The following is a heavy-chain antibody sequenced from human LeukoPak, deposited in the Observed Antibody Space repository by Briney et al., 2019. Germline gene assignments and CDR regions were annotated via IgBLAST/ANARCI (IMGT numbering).Heavy chain of an antibody. CDR3: ARDLLHSGSYYYYYYMDV. D-gene: IGHD1-26*01. Sequence: ASVKVSCKASGYTFTSYGISWVRQAPGQGLEWMGWISAYNGNTNYAQKLQGRVTMTTDTSTSTAYMELRSLRSDDTAVYYCARDLLHSGSYYYYYYMDVWGKGTTVTVSS. CDR1: GYTFTSYG. V-gene: IGHV1-18*01. CDR2: ISAYNGNT. J-gene: IGHJ6*03.